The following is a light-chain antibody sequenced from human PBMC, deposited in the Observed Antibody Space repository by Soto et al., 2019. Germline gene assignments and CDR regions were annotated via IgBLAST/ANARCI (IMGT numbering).Light chain of an antibody. Sequence: QSVLTQPVSVSGSPGQSITISCTGSSSDVGAYDHVSWYQQPPGKAPKPLIYDVSKRPSGVSYRFSGSKSGNTASLTISGLQADDEADYYCSSYTNSNTLLFGGGTKVTVL. CDR1: SSDVGAYDH. V-gene: IGLV2-14*01. J-gene: IGLJ3*02. CDR3: SSYTNSNTLL. CDR2: DVS.